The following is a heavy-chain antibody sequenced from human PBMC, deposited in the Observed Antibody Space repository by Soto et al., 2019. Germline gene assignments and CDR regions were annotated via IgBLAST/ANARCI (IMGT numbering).Heavy chain of an antibody. CDR3: AKDIVGAAGGTLDY. CDR2: ISWNSGNI. V-gene: IGHV3-9*01. Sequence: EVQLVESGGGLVQPGRSLRLSCAASGFIFDDYVMHWVRQAPGKGLEWVSSISWNSGNIGYADSVKGRFTISRDNAKNSLYLLMNSLRDEDTALYYCAKDIVGAAGGTLDYGGQGTLVTVSS. D-gene: IGHD6-13*01. CDR1: GFIFDDYV. J-gene: IGHJ4*02.